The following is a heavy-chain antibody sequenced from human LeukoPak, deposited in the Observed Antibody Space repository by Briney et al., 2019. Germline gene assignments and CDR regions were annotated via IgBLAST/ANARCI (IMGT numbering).Heavy chain of an antibody. V-gene: IGHV3-74*01. CDR3: ARGYCSGGDGPPKPFDY. D-gene: IGHD2-15*01. CDR1: VLISSSYW. J-gene: IGHJ4*02. Sequence: PGGSLSLSCAVSVLISSSYWMHWVRQVRGKGLVWVPRINGEGSTTSYADSVKGRFSISRDNAKNTLFRQMNSLRVEDTAEYYCARGYCSGGDGPPKPFDYWGQGTLVTVSS. CDR2: INGEGSTT.